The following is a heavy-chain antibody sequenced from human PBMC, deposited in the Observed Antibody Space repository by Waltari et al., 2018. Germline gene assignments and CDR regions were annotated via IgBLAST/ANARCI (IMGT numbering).Heavy chain of an antibody. CDR1: GGSISNYF. V-gene: IGHV4-59*08. D-gene: IGHD3-22*01. Sequence: QVQLQKSGPGLVKPAETLSLTCPVSGGSISNYFWSWIRRPPGKGLEWIGYIYYSGSTSYTPSLKSRVTISVDTSKNQVSLNLSSVTAADTAVYYCARQRYYYDESGYYHHFDHWGPGSLVTVSS. CDR2: IYYSGST. CDR3: ARQRYYYDESGYYHHFDH. J-gene: IGHJ4*02.